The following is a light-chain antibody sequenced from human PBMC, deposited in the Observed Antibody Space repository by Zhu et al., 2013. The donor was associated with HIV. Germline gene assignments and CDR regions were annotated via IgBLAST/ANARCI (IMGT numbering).Light chain of an antibody. V-gene: IGKV1-5*01. J-gene: IGKJ1*01. Sequence: QMTQSPSTLSASVGDRVTITCRASQNIDDWVAWFQQKPGKAPKLLIHGASSLMSGVPSRFSGSGSATEFTLTVSSLQADDFATYYCQQFHRYPWTFGQGTKVEI. CDR2: GAS. CDR1: QNIDDW. CDR3: QQFHRYPWT.